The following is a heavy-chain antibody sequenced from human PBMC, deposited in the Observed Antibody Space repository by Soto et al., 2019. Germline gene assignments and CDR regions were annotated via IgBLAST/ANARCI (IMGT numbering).Heavy chain of an antibody. CDR2: ISAYNGNT. D-gene: IGHD4-4*01. V-gene: IGHV1-18*01. J-gene: IGHJ4*02. Sequence: ASVKVSCKASGYTFTSYGISWVRQAPGQGLEWMGWISAYNGNTNYAQKLQGRVTMTTDTSTSTAYMELRSLRSDDTAVYYCARSAPPNDYSNPVDYWGQGTLVTISS. CDR1: GYTFTSYG. CDR3: ARSAPPNDYSNPVDY.